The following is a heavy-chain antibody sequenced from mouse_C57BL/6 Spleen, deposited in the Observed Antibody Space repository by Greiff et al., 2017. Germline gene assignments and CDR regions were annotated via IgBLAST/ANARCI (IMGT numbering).Heavy chain of an antibody. CDR2: IRNKANNHAT. CDR3: TRPGTAQAPAWFAY. CDR1: GFTFSDAW. D-gene: IGHD3-2*02. V-gene: IGHV6-6*01. Sequence: EVKVEESGGGLVQPGGSMKLSCAASGFTFSDAWMDWVRQSPEKGLEWVAEIRNKANNHATYYAESVKGRFTISRDDSKSSVYLQMNSLRAEDTGIYYCTRPGTAQAPAWFAYWGQGTLVTVSA. J-gene: IGHJ3*01.